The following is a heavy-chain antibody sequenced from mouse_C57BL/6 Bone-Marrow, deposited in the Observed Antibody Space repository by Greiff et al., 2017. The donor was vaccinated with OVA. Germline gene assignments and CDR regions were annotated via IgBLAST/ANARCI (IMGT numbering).Heavy chain of an antibody. J-gene: IGHJ2*01. CDR2: IRNKANGYTT. CDR3: ARYGSPYFDY. D-gene: IGHD6-1*01. V-gene: IGHV7-3*01. CDR1: GFNFTDYY. Sequence: EVKLVESGGGLVQPGGSLSLSCAASGFNFTDYYMSWVRQPPGKALEWLGFIRNKANGYTTEYSASVKGRFTISRDNSQSILYLQMNALRAEDSATYYCARYGSPYFDYWGQGTTLTVSS.